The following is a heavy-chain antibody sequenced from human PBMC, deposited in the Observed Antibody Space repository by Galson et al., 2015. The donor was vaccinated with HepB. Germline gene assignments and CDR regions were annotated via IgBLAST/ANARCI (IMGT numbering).Heavy chain of an antibody. V-gene: IGHV3-74*01. CDR3: ARTITPAPIPLFDS. D-gene: IGHD3-10*01. CDR1: GFTFSNYW. J-gene: IGHJ4*02. CDR2: IKSNGETA. Sequence: SLRLSCAASGFTFSNYWMHWVRQAPGKGLVWVSRIKSNGETADYADSVKGRFTISRDNAKNRLFMDMDSLTVEDTAVYFCARTITPAPIPLFDSWGQGTLVTVPS.